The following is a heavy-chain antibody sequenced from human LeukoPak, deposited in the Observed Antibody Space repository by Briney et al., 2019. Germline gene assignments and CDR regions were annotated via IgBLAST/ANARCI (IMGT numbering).Heavy chain of an antibody. J-gene: IGHJ4*02. V-gene: IGHV1-2*02. CDR1: EYTFTGYY. D-gene: IGHD1-26*01. CDR3: ARVGGSYSPFDY. Sequence: GASVRVSCKASEYTFTGYYMHWVRQAPGQGLEWMGWINPNSGGTNYAQKFQGRVTMTRDTSISTAYMELSRLRSDDTAVYYCARVGGSYSPFDYWGQGTLVTVSS. CDR2: INPNSGGT.